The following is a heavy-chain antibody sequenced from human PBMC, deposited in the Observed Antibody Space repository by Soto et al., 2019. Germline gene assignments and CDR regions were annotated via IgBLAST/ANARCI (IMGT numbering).Heavy chain of an antibody. CDR3: ARELERVFDY. Sequence: GSLRLSCAASGFTFRTYSMNWVRQAPGKGLEWVSYISSSSSTIHYADSVKGRFTISRDNSKNTLYLQMNSLRIEDTAVYYCARELERVFDYWGQGTLVTVSS. CDR2: ISSSSSTI. CDR1: GFTFRTYS. V-gene: IGHV3-48*01. J-gene: IGHJ4*02. D-gene: IGHD1-1*01.